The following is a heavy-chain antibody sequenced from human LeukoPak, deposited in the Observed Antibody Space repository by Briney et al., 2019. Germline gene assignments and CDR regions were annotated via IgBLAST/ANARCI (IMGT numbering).Heavy chain of an antibody. CDR1: GGSISSSSYY. CDR3: ARLNRRSSPDPIAVAVDYFDY. Sequence: SETLSLTCTVSGGSISSSSYYWGWIRQPPGKGLEWIGSIYYSGSTYYNPSLKSRVTISVDTSKNQFSLKLSSVTAADTAVYYCARLNRRSSPDPIAVAVDYFDYWGQGTLVTVSS. V-gene: IGHV4-39*07. J-gene: IGHJ4*02. CDR2: IYYSGST. D-gene: IGHD6-19*01.